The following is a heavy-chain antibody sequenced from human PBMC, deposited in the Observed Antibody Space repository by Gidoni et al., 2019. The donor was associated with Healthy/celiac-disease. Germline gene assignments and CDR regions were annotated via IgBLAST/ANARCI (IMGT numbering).Heavy chain of an antibody. CDR1: GGSFSGYY. J-gene: IGHJ4*02. CDR2: INHSGST. Sequence: QVQLQQWGAGLLKPSETLSLTCAVYGGSFSGYYWSWIRQPPGKGLELIGEINHSGSTNYNPSLKSRVTISVDTSKNQFSLKLGAVTAADTAVYYCARCPRKYDYVWGSYRPFDYWGQGTLVTVSS. D-gene: IGHD3-16*02. V-gene: IGHV4-34*01. CDR3: ARCPRKYDYVWGSYRPFDY.